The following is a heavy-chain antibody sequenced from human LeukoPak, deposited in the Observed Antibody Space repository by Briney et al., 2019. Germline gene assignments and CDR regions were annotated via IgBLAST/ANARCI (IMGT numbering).Heavy chain of an antibody. CDR2: IIPILGIA. CDR3: ARIAAAGTSVY. Sequence: SVTVSCKASGGTFSSYAISWVRQAPGQGLEWMGRIIPILGIANYAQKFQGRVTITADKSTSTAYMELSSLRSEDTAVYYCARIAAAGTSVYWGQGTLVTVSS. D-gene: IGHD6-13*01. V-gene: IGHV1-69*04. J-gene: IGHJ4*02. CDR1: GGTFSSYA.